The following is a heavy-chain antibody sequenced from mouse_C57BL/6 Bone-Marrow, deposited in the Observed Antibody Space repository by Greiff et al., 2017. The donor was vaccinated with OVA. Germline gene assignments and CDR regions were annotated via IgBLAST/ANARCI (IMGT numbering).Heavy chain of an antibody. J-gene: IGHJ1*03. Sequence: VQLQQSGAELVRPGDSVKLSCTASGFNIKDDYMHWVKQRPEQGLEWIGWIDPENGDTEYASKFQGKATITADTSSNTAYLQLSSLTSEDTAVYYCTSTIVPSYWYFDVWGTGTTVTVSS. CDR3: TSTIVPSYWYFDV. CDR1: GFNIKDDY. CDR2: IDPENGDT. V-gene: IGHV14-4*01. D-gene: IGHD2-5*01.